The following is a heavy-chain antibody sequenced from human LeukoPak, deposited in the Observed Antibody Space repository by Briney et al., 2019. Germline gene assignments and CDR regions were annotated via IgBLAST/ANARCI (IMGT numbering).Heavy chain of an antibody. CDR2: ISYDGSNK. CDR1: GFTFSSYG. D-gene: IGHD3-22*01. CDR3: AKTGLMRYCYDSSGYSHFDY. Sequence: GGSLRLSCAASGFTFSSYGMHWVRQAPGKGLEWVAVISYDGSNKYYADSVKGRFTISRDNSKNTLYLQMNSLRAEDTAVYYCAKTGLMRYCYDSSGYSHFDYWGQGTLVTVSS. J-gene: IGHJ4*02. V-gene: IGHV3-30*18.